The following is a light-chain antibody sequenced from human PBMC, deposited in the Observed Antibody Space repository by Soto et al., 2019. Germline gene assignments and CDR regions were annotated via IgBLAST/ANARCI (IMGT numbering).Light chain of an antibody. CDR2: DTS. CDR3: QVRTDWPPFKYT. Sequence: EIVLTQSPASLSLSPGERATLSCRASQSADSFLAWYQQKPGRTPRLLIYDTSNRATGIPARFSGSGSGTDFTLTISRLEPEDFAVYYCQVRTDWPPFKYTFGQGTKLEVK. CDR1: QSADSF. J-gene: IGKJ2*01. V-gene: IGKV3-11*01.